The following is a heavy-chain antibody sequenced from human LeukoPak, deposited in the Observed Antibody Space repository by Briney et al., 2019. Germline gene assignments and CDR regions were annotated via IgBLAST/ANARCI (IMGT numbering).Heavy chain of an antibody. D-gene: IGHD3-3*01. CDR2: IYTSGST. J-gene: IGHJ4*02. V-gene: IGHV4-4*07. Sequence: SETLSLTCTVSGGSISSYYWSWIRQPAGKGLEWIGRIYTSGSTNYNPSLKSRVTMSVDTSKNQFSLKLSSVTAADTAVYYCASWLTIFGVVIIRDDYWGQGTLVTVSS. CDR1: GGSISSYY. CDR3: ASWLTIFGVVIIRDDY.